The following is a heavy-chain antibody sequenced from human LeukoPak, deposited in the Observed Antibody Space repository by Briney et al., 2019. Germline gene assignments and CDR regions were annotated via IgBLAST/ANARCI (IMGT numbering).Heavy chain of an antibody. CDR1: GFTFSSYG. J-gene: IGHJ4*02. D-gene: IGHD3-22*01. CDR2: IWYDGSNK. Sequence: WGSLRLSCAASGFTFSSYGMHWVRQAPGKGLEWVAVIWYDGSNKYYADSVKGRFTISRDNSKNTLYLQMNSLRAEDTAVYYCAREGLGDSSGYYLGHWGQGTLVTVSS. CDR3: AREGLGDSSGYYLGH. V-gene: IGHV3-33*01.